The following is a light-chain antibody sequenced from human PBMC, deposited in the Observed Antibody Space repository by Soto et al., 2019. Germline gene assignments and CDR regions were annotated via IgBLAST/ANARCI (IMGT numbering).Light chain of an antibody. CDR1: QGISSF. V-gene: IGKV1-27*01. CDR3: QQYGSSGT. J-gene: IGKJ1*01. CDR2: SAS. Sequence: FQMTQSPSSLSASVGDRVTITCRASQGISSFLAWYQQIPGKVPKLLIYSASTLQSGVPSRFSGSGSGTDFTLTISSLQPEDFAVYYCQQYGSSGTFGQGTKVDIK.